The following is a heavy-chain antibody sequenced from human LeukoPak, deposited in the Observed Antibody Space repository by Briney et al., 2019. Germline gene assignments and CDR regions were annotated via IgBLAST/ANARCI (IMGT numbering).Heavy chain of an antibody. D-gene: IGHD6-13*01. Sequence: GGSLRLSCAASGFTFSSYAMHWVRQAPGKGLEGVAVTSYDGSNKYYADSVNGRFTISRDSSKNTLYLQMNSLRAEDTAVYYCARGPPSDPQQLDYWGQGTLVTVSS. J-gene: IGHJ4*02. V-gene: IGHV3-30-3*01. CDR1: GFTFSSYA. CDR2: TSYDGSNK. CDR3: ARGPPSDPQQLDY.